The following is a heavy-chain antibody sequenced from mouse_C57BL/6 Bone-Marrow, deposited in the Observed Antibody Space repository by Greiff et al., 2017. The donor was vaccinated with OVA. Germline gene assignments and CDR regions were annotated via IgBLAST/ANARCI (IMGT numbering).Heavy chain of an antibody. CDR3: ARWGGSSLFAY. D-gene: IGHD1-1*01. CDR1: GYTFTSYW. J-gene: IGHJ3*01. V-gene: IGHV1-61*01. Sequence: VQLQESGAELVRPGSSVKLSCKASGYTFTSYWMDWVKQRPGQGLEWIGNIYPSDSETHYNQKFKDKATLTVDKSSSTGYMQLSSLTSEDSAVYYCARWGGSSLFAYWGQGTLVTVSA. CDR2: IYPSDSET.